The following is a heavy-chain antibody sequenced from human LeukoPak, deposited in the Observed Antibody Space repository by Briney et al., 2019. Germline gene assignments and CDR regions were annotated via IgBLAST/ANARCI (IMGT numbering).Heavy chain of an antibody. Sequence: GGSLRLSCAASGFTFDDYAMHWVRQAPGKGLEWVSGISWNSGSIGYADSVKGRFTISRDNAKNSLYLQMNSLRAEDTALYYCAKDIGQVDAFDIWSQGTMATVSS. J-gene: IGHJ3*02. CDR1: GFTFDDYA. CDR3: AKDIGQVDAFDI. CDR2: ISWNSGSI. V-gene: IGHV3-9*01.